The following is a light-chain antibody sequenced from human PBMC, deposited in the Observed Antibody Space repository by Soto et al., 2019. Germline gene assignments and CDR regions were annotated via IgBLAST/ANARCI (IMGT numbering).Light chain of an antibody. J-gene: IGLJ7*01. CDR2: SNN. CDR3: AAWDDSLNAAV. V-gene: IGLV1-44*01. Sequence: QSVLTQPPSASGTPGQRVTISCSGSSSNIGSNTVNWYQQLPGTAPKLLIYSNNQRPSGVPDRFSGSKSGTSASLAISGLQSEDEADYYCAAWDDSLNAAVFGGGTLLTVL. CDR1: SSNIGSNT.